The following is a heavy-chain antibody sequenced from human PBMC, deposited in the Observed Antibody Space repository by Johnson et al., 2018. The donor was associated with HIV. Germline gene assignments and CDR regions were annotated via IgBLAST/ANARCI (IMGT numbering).Heavy chain of an antibody. CDR2: IRYDGSNK. V-gene: IGHV3-30*02. CDR3: AKDRQFLEWYDAFDI. Sequence: QVLLVESGGGVVQPGGSLRLSCAASGFTFSSYGMHWVRQAPGKGLEWVAFIRYDGSNKYYADSVTGRFTISRDNSKNTLYLQMNSRRAEDTALYYCAKDRQFLEWYDAFDIWGQGTMVTVSS. CDR1: GFTFSSYG. D-gene: IGHD3-3*01. J-gene: IGHJ3*02.